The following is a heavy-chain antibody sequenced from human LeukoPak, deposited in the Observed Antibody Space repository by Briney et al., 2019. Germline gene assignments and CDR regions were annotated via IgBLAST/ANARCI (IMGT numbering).Heavy chain of an antibody. Sequence: TSSETLSLTCTVSGAPITTSNHYWGWIRQTPGKTLEWIANIYYSGNTLYNPSLKSRAIISVDTSSNQFSLRLTSVTAADTAVYYCAAASGPTYYSLVDFWGQGTSVSVSS. D-gene: IGHD1-26*01. J-gene: IGHJ4*02. CDR1: GAPITTSNHY. CDR3: AAASGPTYYSLVDF. CDR2: IYYSGNT. V-gene: IGHV4-39*01.